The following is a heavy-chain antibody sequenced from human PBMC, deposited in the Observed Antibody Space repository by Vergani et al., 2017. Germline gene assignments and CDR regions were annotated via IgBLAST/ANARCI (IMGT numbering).Heavy chain of an antibody. CDR1: GGSFSGYS. CDR3: ASGCGVRGAKAFDY. CDR2: IKHSGST. V-gene: IGHV4-34*01. J-gene: IGHJ4*02. D-gene: IGHD3-10*01. Sequence: QVQLQQWGAGLLKPSETLSLTCAVYGGSFSGYSWSWIRQPPGKGLEWIGEIKHSGSTNYNPYLKSRVTITVDTTKNQFSLKLSSVPAADTAVYYCASGCGVRGAKAFDYWGQGTMVTVSS.